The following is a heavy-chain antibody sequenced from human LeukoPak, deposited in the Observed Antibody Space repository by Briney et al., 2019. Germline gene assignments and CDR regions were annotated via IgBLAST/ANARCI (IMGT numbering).Heavy chain of an antibody. CDR2: ISAYNGNT. Sequence: ASVKVSCKASGYTFTSYGISWVRQAPGQGLEWMGWISAYNGNTNYAQKLQGRVTMTTDTSTSTAYMELRSLRSDDTAVYYCARPYHDFWSAPFDYWGQGTLVTVSS. CDR3: ARPYHDFWSAPFDY. J-gene: IGHJ4*02. D-gene: IGHD3-3*01. CDR1: GYTFTSYG. V-gene: IGHV1-18*01.